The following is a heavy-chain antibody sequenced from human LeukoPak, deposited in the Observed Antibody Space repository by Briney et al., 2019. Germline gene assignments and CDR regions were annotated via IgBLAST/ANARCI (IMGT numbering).Heavy chain of an antibody. J-gene: IGHJ6*03. D-gene: IGHD1-14*01. CDR1: GFTFSHYG. CDR3: ARDATTPGSVYYYHYMDV. V-gene: IGHV3-20*04. CDR2: INWNGGST. Sequence: GGSLRLSCAASGFTFSHYGMHWVRQAPGKGLEWVSGINWNGGSTGYADSVKGRFTISRDNAKNSLYLQMNSLRAEDTALYYCARDATTPGSVYYYHYMDVWGKGTTVTISS.